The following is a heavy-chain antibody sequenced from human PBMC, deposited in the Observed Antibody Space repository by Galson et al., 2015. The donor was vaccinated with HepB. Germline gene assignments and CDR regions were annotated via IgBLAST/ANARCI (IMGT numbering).Heavy chain of an antibody. D-gene: IGHD6-19*01. J-gene: IGHJ4*02. Sequence: SLRLSCAASGFTFSNFWMTWVRQAPGKGLEWVANIKQDGSEKYYVDSVKGRFTISRDNAKNSLYLQMNSLRAEGTAVYYCARAPSYSSGWWGGYWGQGTLVTVSS. V-gene: IGHV3-7*03. CDR1: GFTFSNFW. CDR3: ARAPSYSSGWWGGY. CDR2: IKQDGSEK.